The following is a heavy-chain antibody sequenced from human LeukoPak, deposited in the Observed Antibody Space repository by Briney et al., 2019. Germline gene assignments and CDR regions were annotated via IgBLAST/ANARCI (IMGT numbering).Heavy chain of an antibody. V-gene: IGHV4-61*01. D-gene: IGHD3-3*01. CDR1: GGSVSSGSYY. CDR3: ARVASGYDVFDI. J-gene: IGHJ3*02. CDR2: IYYSGST. Sequence: PSETLSLTCTVSGGSVSSGSYYWSWIRQPLGKGLEWIGYIYYSGSTNYNPSLKSRVTISVDTSKNQFSLKLSSVTAADTAVFYCARVASGYDVFDIWGQGTMVTVSS.